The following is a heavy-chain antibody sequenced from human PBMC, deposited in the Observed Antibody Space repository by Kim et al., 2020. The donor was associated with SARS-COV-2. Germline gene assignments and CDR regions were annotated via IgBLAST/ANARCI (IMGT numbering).Heavy chain of an antibody. J-gene: IGHJ5*02. D-gene: IGHD2-2*01. CDR3: ARTRVVMAGGIVVVPGKNWFDP. Sequence: SVKVSCKASGGTFSSYAISWVRQAPGQGLEWMGGIIPIFGTANYAQKFQGRVTITADESTSTAYMELSSLRSEDTAVYYCARTRVVMAGGIVVVPGKNWFDPWGQGTLVTVSS. CDR1: GGTFSSYA. V-gene: IGHV1-69*13. CDR2: IIPIFGTA.